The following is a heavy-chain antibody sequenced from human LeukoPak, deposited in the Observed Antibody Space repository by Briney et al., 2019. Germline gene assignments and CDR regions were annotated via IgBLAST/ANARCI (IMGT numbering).Heavy chain of an antibody. J-gene: IGHJ5*02. Sequence: ASVKVSCKASGYTFTGYYMHWVRQAPGQGLEWMGWINPNSGGPNYAQKFQGMVTMTRDTSISTAYMELSRLRSDDTAVYYCARMRGGPNWFDPWGQGTLVTVSS. V-gene: IGHV1-2*02. CDR2: INPNSGGP. D-gene: IGHD3-16*01. CDR1: GYTFTGYY. CDR3: ARMRGGPNWFDP.